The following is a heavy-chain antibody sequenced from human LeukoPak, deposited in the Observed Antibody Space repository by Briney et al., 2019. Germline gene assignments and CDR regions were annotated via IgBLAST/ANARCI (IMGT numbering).Heavy chain of an antibody. CDR2: ISSTADIV. D-gene: IGHD6-19*01. CDR1: GFTFSEYY. Sequence: GGSLRLSCAASGFTFSEYYMSWIRQAPGKGLEWVADISSTADIVSYADFVLGRFTISRDNGDDSLSLQLNSLRAEDTAVYYCARETVAGTFDYWSQGTLVTVSS. V-gene: IGHV3-11*01. CDR3: ARETVAGTFDY. J-gene: IGHJ4*02.